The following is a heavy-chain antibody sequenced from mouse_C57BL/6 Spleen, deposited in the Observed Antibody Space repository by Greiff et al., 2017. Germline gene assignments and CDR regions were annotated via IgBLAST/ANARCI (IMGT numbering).Heavy chain of an antibody. D-gene: IGHD1-1*01. J-gene: IGHJ4*01. CDR2: ISSGGDYI. CDR1: GFTFSSYA. Sequence: EVKVVESGEGLVKPGGSLKLSCAASGFTFSSYAMSWVRQTPEKRLEWVAYISSGGDYIYYADTVKGRFTISRDNARNTLYLQMSSLKSEDTAMYYCTRYYYGSSYESYYAMDYWGQGTSVTVSS. V-gene: IGHV5-9-1*02. CDR3: TRYYYGSSYESYYAMDY.